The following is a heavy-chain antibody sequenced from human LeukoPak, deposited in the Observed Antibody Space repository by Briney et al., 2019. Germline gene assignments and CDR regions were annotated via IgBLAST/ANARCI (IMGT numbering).Heavy chain of an antibody. CDR2: INPSGGSI. D-gene: IGHD2-21*01. J-gene: IGHJ4*02. CDR3: AVAPGDY. Sequence: ASVKVSCKASGYIFTSYYMFWVRQAPGQGLEWMGIINPSGGSIRYAQKFQGRVTMTRDTSISTVYMELTTLTSDDTALYYCAVAPGDYWGQGTLVSVSA. CDR1: GYIFTSYY. V-gene: IGHV1-46*01.